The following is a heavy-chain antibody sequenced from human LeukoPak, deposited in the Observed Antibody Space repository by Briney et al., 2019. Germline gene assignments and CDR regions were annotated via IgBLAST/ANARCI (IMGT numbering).Heavy chain of an antibody. CDR1: GFTFSSYW. D-gene: IGHD5-24*01. CDR2: IKQDGSEK. J-gene: IGHJ4*02. V-gene: IGHV3-7*01. CDR3: AKDYGGEMASGPNDY. Sequence: GGSLRLSCAASGFTFSSYWMSWVRQAPGKGLEWVANIKQDGSEKYYVDSVKGRFTISRDNAKNSLYLQMNSLRAEDTAVYYCAKDYGGEMASGPNDYWGQGTLVTVSS.